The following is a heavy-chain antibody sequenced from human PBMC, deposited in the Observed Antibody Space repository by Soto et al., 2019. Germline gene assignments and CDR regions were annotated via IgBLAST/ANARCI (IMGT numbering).Heavy chain of an antibody. CDR2: IIPIFGTA. J-gene: IGHJ6*02. V-gene: IGHV1-69*13. D-gene: IGHD1-26*01. CDR3: ARVGARDYYYYGMDV. Sequence: VASVKVSCKASVCTFSSYAISWVRQAPGQGLEWMGGIIPIFGTANYAQKFQGRVTITADESTSTAYMELSSLRSEDTAVYYCARVGARDYYYYGMDVWGQGTTVTVSS. CDR1: VCTFSSYA.